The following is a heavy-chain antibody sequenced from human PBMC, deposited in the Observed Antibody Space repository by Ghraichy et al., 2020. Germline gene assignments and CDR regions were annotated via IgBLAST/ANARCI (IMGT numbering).Heavy chain of an antibody. D-gene: IGHD3-3*01. CDR1: GDSLNNYY. V-gene: IGHV4-59*01. CDR3: ARDQEWRAISSGFDP. Sequence: SETLSLTCTVSGDSLNNYYWSWIRQPPGNGLEWIGSIYHNGRTKYNPSLKSRVTMSVDTSKNQFSLSLTSVTAADTAVFYCARDQEWRAISSGFDPWGQGTLVSVSP. CDR2: IYHNGRT. J-gene: IGHJ5*02.